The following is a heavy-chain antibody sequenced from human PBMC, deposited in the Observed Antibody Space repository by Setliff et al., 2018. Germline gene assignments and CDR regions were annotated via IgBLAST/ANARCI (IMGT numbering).Heavy chain of an antibody. CDR3: ARDQFSSGWYGAPESYFDL. CDR1: GGSFSGYY. CDR2: INHTGST. J-gene: IGHJ4*02. V-gene: IGHV4-34*01. Sequence: PSETLSLTCAVYGGSFSGYYWSWIRQPPGKGLELIGEINHTGSTNYNPSLKSRVTISVDTSKNQFSLRLSSVTAADTAVYYCARDQFSSGWYGAPESYFDLWGQGTLVTVSS. D-gene: IGHD6-19*01.